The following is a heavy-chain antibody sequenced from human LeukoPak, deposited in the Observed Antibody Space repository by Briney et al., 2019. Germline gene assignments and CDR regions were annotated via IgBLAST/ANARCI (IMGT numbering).Heavy chain of an antibody. Sequence: GGPRRLSFAASGCTFTKNFISGVGQVPGRGREWVANIKQDGSETTYADSVRGRFTIFRDNAKDSVYLQMNSLRAEDSATYYCVREGFYFFDFWGQGTLVTVSS. CDR1: GCTFTKNF. J-gene: IGHJ4*01. CDR3: VREGFYFFDF. CDR2: IKQDGSET. V-gene: IGHV3-7*01.